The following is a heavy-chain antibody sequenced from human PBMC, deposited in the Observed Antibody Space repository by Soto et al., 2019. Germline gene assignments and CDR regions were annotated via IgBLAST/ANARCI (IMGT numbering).Heavy chain of an antibody. D-gene: IGHD2-15*01. Sequence: QVQLVQSGAEVKKPGSSVQVSCKASGGTFSSYAISWVRQAPGQGLEWMGGIIPIFGTANYAQKSQGRVTITADESTSTAYMELSSLRSEDTAVYYCASAGYCSGGSCYSSFNYPSYWVQGTLVTVS. CDR3: ASAGYCSGGSCYSSFNYPSY. J-gene: IGHJ4*02. CDR2: IIPIFGTA. V-gene: IGHV1-69*01. CDR1: GGTFSSYA.